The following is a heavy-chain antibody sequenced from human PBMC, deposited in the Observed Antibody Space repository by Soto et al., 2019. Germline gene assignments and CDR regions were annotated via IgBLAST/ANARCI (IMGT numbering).Heavy chain of an antibody. CDR3: ARDKRAYCGGDCFIYGMDV. V-gene: IGHV3-33*01. Sequence: QVQLVESGGGVVQPGRSLRLSCAASGFTFSSYGMHWVRQAPGKGLEWVAVIWYDGSNKYYADSVKGRFTISRDNSKNTLYLQMNSLRAEDTAVYYCARDKRAYCGGDCFIYGMDVWGQGATVTVSS. CDR1: GFTFSSYG. J-gene: IGHJ6*02. D-gene: IGHD2-21*02. CDR2: IWYDGSNK.